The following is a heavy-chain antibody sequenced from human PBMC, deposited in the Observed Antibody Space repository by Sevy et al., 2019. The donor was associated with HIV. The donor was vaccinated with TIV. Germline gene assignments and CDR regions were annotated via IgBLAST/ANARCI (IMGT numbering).Heavy chain of an antibody. J-gene: IGHJ5*02. Sequence: ASVKVSCKASGYTFTSYDINWVRQSTGHGLEWMGWMNPNSGNTGYARKFLDRVTMTRETSIRTAYMELNSLTSDDTAVYYCARSLLVAASGYNWFDPWGQGTLVTVSS. CDR3: ARSLLVAASGYNWFDP. CDR2: MNPNSGNT. V-gene: IGHV1-8*01. CDR1: GYTFTSYD. D-gene: IGHD3-3*01.